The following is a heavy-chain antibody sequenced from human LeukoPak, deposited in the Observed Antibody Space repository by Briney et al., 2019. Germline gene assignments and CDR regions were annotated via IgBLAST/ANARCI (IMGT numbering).Heavy chain of an antibody. J-gene: IGHJ4*02. CDR1: GFTFSSYS. CDR3: AIDPAGYGGPFDY. Sequence: GGSLRLSCAASGFTFSSYSMNWVRQAPGKGLEWVSSISSSSYIYYADSVKGRFTISRDNAKNSLYLQMNSLRAEDTAVYYCAIDPAGYGGPFDYWGQGTLVTVSS. CDR2: ISSSSYI. D-gene: IGHD4-23*01. V-gene: IGHV3-21*01.